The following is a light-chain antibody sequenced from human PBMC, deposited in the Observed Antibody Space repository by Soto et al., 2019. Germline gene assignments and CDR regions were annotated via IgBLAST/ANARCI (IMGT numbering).Light chain of an antibody. V-gene: IGKV1-12*01. J-gene: IGKJ3*01. CDR1: QDISSR. CDR2: DAS. CDR3: HQAHSFPFT. Sequence: DIQMTQSPSAVSASVGDRVTITCRASQDISSRLAWYQQKAGKAPKLLISDASSLQSGVPSRFSGSESGTDFSLTISSLQPEDFATYYCHQAHSFPFTFGPGTKVEIK.